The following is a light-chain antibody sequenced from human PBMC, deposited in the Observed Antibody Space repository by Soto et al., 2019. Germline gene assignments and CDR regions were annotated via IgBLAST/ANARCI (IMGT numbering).Light chain of an antibody. CDR2: GAS. Sequence: EIVLTQSPNTLSLSPGERATLSCRASQSVNSDYLVWYQQKAGQAPRLLIYGASRRATGIPDRFRGSGSGTDFTLTISSLEPEDFAVYCCQHYGNSQPSVTVGSGTKVDI. V-gene: IGKV3-20*01. J-gene: IGKJ3*01. CDR1: QSVNSDY. CDR3: QHYGNSQPSVT.